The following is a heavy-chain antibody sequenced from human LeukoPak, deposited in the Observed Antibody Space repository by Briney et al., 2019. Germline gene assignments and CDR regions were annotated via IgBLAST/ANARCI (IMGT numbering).Heavy chain of an antibody. CDR3: AKGGSYRSQPYFDY. J-gene: IGHJ4*02. D-gene: IGHD3-16*02. Sequence: GGSLRLSCAASGFTFSSYWMSWVRQAPGKGLEWVSSISDSGGCTFYADSVEGRFTISRDNSKNTVYLQMNSLRAEDTAVYYCAKGGSYRSQPYFDYWGQGTPVTVSS. CDR2: ISDSGGCT. CDR1: GFTFSSYW. V-gene: IGHV3-23*01.